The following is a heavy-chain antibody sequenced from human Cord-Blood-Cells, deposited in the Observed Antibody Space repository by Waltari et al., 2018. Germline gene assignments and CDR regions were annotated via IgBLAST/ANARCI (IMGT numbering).Heavy chain of an antibody. CDR1: AGTFSRYA. Sequence: QVQLVQSGAEVKKPGSSVQLSCKPSAGTFSRYAISWVRQAPGQGLEWMGGIIPIFGTANYAQKFQGRVTITADESTSTAYMELSSLRSEDTAVYYCARWYSSSWYYYYYGMDVWGQGTTVTVSS. CDR2: IIPIFGTA. CDR3: ARWYSSSWYYYYYGMDV. D-gene: IGHD6-13*01. J-gene: IGHJ6*02. V-gene: IGHV1-69*12.